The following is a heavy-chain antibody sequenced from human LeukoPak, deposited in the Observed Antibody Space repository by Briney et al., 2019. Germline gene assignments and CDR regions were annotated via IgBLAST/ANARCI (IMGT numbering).Heavy chain of an antibody. CDR3: AKEHYYGSGYMDV. V-gene: IGHV3-30*02. CDR2: IRYDGSNK. CDR1: GFTFSSYD. D-gene: IGHD3-10*01. Sequence: PGGSLRLSCAASGFTFSSYDTHWVRQAPGKRLERVAFIRYDGSNKYYADSVKGRFTISRDNSKNTLYLQMNSLRAEDTAVYYCAKEHYYGSGYMDVWGKGTTVTISS. J-gene: IGHJ6*03.